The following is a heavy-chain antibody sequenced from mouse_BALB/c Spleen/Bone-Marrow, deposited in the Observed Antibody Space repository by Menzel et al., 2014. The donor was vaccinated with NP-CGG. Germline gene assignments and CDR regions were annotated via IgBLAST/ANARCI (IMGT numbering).Heavy chain of an antibody. CDR3: SRGDGYYDYVMDY. D-gene: IGHD2-3*01. CDR1: GYTFTSYY. J-gene: IGHJ4*01. CDR2: INPSNGGT. V-gene: IGHV1S81*02. Sequence: QVQLQQSGAELVKPGASVKLSCKASGYTFTSYYIYWVKQRPGQGLEWIGGINPSNGGTNFNEKFKSKATLTVDKSSSTAYMQHSSLSSEDSAVYYCSRGDGYYDYVMDYWGQGTSVTVSS.